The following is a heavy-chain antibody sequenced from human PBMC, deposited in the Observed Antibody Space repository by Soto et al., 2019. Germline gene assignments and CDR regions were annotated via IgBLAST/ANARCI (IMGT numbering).Heavy chain of an antibody. CDR3: AKDRSQWLVSNWFDP. CDR2: ISYDGSNK. D-gene: IGHD6-19*01. CDR1: GFTFSSYG. J-gene: IGHJ5*02. V-gene: IGHV3-30*18. Sequence: GGSLRLSCAASGFTFSSYGMHWVRQAPGKGLEWVAVISYDGSNKYYADSVKGRFTISRDNSKNTLYLQMNSLRAEDTAVYYCAKDRSQWLVSNWFDPWGQGTLVTVSS.